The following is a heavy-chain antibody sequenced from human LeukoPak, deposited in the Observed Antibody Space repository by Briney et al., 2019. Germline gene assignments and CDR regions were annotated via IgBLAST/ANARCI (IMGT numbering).Heavy chain of an antibody. CDR2: INHSGST. V-gene: IGHV4-34*01. CDR3: ARADSSGYPYYFDY. J-gene: IGHJ4*02. D-gene: IGHD3-22*01. CDR1: GGSFSGYY. Sequence: PSETLSLTCAVYGGSFSGYYWSWIRQPPGKGLEWIGEINHSGSTHYNPSLKSRVTISVDTSKNQFSLKLSSVTAADTAVYYCARADSSGYPYYFDYWGQGTLVTVSS.